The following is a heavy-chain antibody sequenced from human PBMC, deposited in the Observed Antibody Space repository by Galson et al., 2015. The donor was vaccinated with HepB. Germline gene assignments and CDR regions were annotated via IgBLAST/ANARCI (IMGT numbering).Heavy chain of an antibody. V-gene: IGHV1-46*03. CDR1: GYSFTTYY. CDR2: INPSADTT. D-gene: IGHD1-26*01. CDR3: ARDLRMNEWELPDY. Sequence: SCKASGYSFTTYYIHWVRQAPGQGLEWMGIINPSADTTSYAEKFQGRVSMTRDTSTTTVFMVLSSLRSEDTAVYYCARDLRMNEWELPDYWGQGTLVIVSS. J-gene: IGHJ4*02.